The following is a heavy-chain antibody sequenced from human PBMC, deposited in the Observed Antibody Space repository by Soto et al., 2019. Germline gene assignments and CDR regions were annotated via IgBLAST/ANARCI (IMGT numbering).Heavy chain of an antibody. V-gene: IGHV1-2*04. CDR3: ATTSTAMLYY. D-gene: IGHD5-18*01. CDR1: GYTFTDYY. CDR2: INPNSGGT. Sequence: ASVKVSCKASGYTFTDYYIHWVRQAPGQGLEWMGWINPNSGGTNYAQKFQGWVTMTRDTSISTAYMELSRLRSEDTAMYYCATTSTAMLYYWGQGSLVTVAS. J-gene: IGHJ4*02.